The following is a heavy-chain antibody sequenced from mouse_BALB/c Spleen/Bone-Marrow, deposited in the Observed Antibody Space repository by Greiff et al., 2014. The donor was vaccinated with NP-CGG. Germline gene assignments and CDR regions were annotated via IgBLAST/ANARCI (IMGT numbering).Heavy chain of an antibody. V-gene: IGHV1S34*01. D-gene: IGHD2-2*01. CDR1: GYSFTGYY. CDR2: ISCYNGAT. J-gene: IGHJ2*01. Sequence: LVKTGASVKISCKASGYSFTGYYMHWVKQSHGKSLEWIGYISCYNGATSYNQKFKGKATFTVDTSSSTAYMQFNSLTSGDSVVYYCARSCGAYGYDGGYYFGYWGQGTTLTVSS. CDR3: ARSCGAYGYDGGYYFGY.